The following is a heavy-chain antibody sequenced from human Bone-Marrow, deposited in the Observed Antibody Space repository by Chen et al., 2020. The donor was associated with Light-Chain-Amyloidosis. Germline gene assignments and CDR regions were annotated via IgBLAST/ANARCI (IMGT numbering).Heavy chain of an antibody. Sequence: EVQLVESGGGLVQPGGSLRLSCVVSGFTFNQIWMGWVRQAPGKGLEWLAHITPSGSATYYVDSVRGRFTISRDNAKTSVHLQMNSLGAEDTGVYFCASLGIVPTTLPTGPNWFDPWGQGTLVTVSS. J-gene: IGHJ5*02. V-gene: IGHV3-7*03. CDR2: ITPSGSAT. D-gene: IGHD5-12*01. CDR1: GFTFNQIW. CDR3: ASLGIVPTTLPTGPNWFDP.